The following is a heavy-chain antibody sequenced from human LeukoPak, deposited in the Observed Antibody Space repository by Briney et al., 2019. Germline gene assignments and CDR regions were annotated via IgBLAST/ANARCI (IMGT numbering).Heavy chain of an antibody. D-gene: IGHD1-1*01. V-gene: IGHV1-69*05. CDR3: ARDNDAGANWFDP. J-gene: IGHJ5*02. CDR1: GGTFSSYA. CDR2: VIPIFGTA. Sequence: ASVNLSCKASGGTFSSYAISWVRQAPGQGLELMGGVIPIFGTANYAQKFQGRVTITTDESTRTAYMEPSSLPSEHPAVHYCARDNDAGANWFDPWGQGTMVTVSS.